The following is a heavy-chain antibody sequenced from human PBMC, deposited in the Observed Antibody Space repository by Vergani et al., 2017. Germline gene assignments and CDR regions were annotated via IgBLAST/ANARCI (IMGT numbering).Heavy chain of an antibody. D-gene: IGHD1-26*01. CDR2: INHSGTI. CDR1: GGSFSGYY. J-gene: IGHJ3*01. CDR3: ARRAERWETLLRDDFDV. V-gene: IGHV4-34*01. Sequence: QVQLQQWGAGLLKLSETLSLTCAVYGGSFSGYYWSWIRLAPGKGLEWIGEINHSGTINYNPTLKSPFNVSIDTSRDHFSLKLRSVSAADTAVYFCARRAERWETLLRDDFDVWGQGTFVTVSP.